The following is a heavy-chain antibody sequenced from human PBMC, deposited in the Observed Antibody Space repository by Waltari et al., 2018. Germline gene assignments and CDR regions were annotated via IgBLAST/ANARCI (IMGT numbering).Heavy chain of an antibody. CDR2: IYYSGST. CDR1: GGPISSGDYS. D-gene: IGHD6-19*01. V-gene: IGHV4-30-4*08. Sequence: QVQLQESGPGLVKPSQTLSLTCTVPGGPISSGDYSCTWHRQPPGKGLEWIGYIYYSGSTYYNPSLKSRVTISVDTSKNQFSLKLSSVTAADTAVYYCARSGWSSGWIDYWGQGTLVTVSS. CDR3: ARSGWSSGWIDY. J-gene: IGHJ4*02.